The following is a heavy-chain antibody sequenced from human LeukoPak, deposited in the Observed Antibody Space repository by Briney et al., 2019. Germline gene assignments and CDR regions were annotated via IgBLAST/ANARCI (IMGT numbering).Heavy chain of an antibody. CDR1: GGTFSSYA. CDR3: ARASRYCSSTSCSDAGYFDY. CDR2: IIPTFGTA. Sequence: SVKVSCKASGGTFSSYAISWVRQAPGQGLEWMGGIIPTFGTANYAQKFQGRVTITADESTSTAYMELSSLRSEDTAVYYCARASRYCSSTSCSDAGYFDYWGQGTLVTVSS. J-gene: IGHJ4*02. V-gene: IGHV1-69*01. D-gene: IGHD2-2*01.